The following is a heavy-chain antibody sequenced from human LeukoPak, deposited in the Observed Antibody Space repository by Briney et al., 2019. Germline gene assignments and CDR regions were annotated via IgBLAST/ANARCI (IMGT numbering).Heavy chain of an antibody. D-gene: IGHD1-1*01. CDR2: INPNSGGT. Sequence: ASVKVSFKASGYTFTGYYMHWVRQAPGQGLEWMGWINPNSGGTNYAQKFQGRVTMTRDTSISTAYMELSRLRSDDTAVYYCARATTGTTRAPVDYWGQGTLVTVSS. J-gene: IGHJ4*02. V-gene: IGHV1-2*02. CDR3: ARATTGTTRAPVDY. CDR1: GYTFTGYY.